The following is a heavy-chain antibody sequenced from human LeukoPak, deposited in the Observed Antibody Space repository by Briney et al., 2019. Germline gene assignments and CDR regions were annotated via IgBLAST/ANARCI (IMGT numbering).Heavy chain of an antibody. D-gene: IGHD1-7*01. J-gene: IGHJ5*02. CDR3: ARAAQWLGWNWNWFDP. CDR1: GGSISSGGYS. CDR2: IYYSGST. V-gene: IGHV4-31*03. Sequence: SQTLSLTCTVSGGSISSGGYSWSWIRQHPGKGLEWIGYIYYSGSTYYNPSLKSRVTISVDTSKNQFSLKLSSVTAADTAVYYCARAAQWLGWNWNWFDPWGQGTLVTVSS.